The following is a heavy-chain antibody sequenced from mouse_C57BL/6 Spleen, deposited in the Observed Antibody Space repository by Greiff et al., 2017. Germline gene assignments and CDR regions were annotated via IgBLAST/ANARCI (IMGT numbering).Heavy chain of an antibody. V-gene: IGHV1-81*01. D-gene: IGHD4-1*01. CDR1: GYTFTSYG. Sequence: VQLQQSGAELARPGASVKLSCKASGYTFTSYGISWVTQRTGQGLEWIGEIDPRSGNTYYNEKFKGKATLTADKSSSTAYMQLRSLTSEDSAVYFCARGGSNWDLFDYWGQGTTLTVSS. CDR3: ARGGSNWDLFDY. CDR2: IDPRSGNT. J-gene: IGHJ2*01.